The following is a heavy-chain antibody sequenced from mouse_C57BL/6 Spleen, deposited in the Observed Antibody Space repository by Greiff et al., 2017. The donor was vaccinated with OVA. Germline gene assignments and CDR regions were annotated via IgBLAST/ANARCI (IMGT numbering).Heavy chain of an antibody. J-gene: IGHJ4*01. D-gene: IGHD1-1*01. V-gene: IGHV3-6*01. Sequence: ESGPGLVKPSQSLSLTCSVTGYSITSGYYWNWIRQFPGNKLEWMGYISYDGSNNYNPSLKNRISITRDTSKNQFFLKLNSVTTEDTATYYCASPITTVVEDAMDYWGQGTSVTVSS. CDR3: ASPITTVVEDAMDY. CDR2: ISYDGSN. CDR1: GYSITSGYY.